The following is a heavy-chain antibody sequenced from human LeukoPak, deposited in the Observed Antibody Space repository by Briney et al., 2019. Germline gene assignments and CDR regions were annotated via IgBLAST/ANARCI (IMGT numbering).Heavy chain of an antibody. CDR1: GFTFSSYA. CDR2: ISGIGGST. V-gene: IGHV3-23*01. D-gene: IGHD1-26*01. Sequence: PGGSLRLSCAASGFTFSSYAMSWVRQAPGKGLEWVSAISGIGGSTYYADSVKGRFTISRDNSRNTLYLQMNSLRAEDTAVYYCAKVRNRSYHTAVFDYWGQGTLVTVSS. CDR3: AKVRNRSYHTAVFDY. J-gene: IGHJ4*02.